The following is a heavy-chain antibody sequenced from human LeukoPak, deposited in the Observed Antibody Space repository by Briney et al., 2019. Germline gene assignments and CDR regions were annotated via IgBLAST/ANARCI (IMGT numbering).Heavy chain of an antibody. CDR2: IHYSGST. J-gene: IGHJ4*02. D-gene: IGHD2-15*01. CDR3: ARGELLYDN. CDR1: GGSFSSGNNY. Sequence: SETLSLTCTVSGGSFSSGNNYCSWIRQPPGKGLEWIGYIHYSGSTFYNPSLKSRVTMSVDTSKNQFSLKLNSVTAADTAVYYCARGELLYDNWGQGTLVTVSS. V-gene: IGHV4-30-4*01.